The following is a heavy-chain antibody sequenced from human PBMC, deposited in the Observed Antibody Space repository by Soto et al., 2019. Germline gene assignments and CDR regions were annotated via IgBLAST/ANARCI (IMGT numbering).Heavy chain of an antibody. D-gene: IGHD5-12*01. Sequence: SETLSLTCTVSGASISSGGYYWTWIRQHPGEGLEWIGYFYYSGTFYNPSLRSRVTMSLDTSKNQFSLKLSAVTAADTAVYYCAREGVATTLFDYWGQGILVTVSS. CDR2: FYYSGT. CDR3: AREGVATTLFDY. V-gene: IGHV4-31*03. CDR1: GASISSGGYY. J-gene: IGHJ4*02.